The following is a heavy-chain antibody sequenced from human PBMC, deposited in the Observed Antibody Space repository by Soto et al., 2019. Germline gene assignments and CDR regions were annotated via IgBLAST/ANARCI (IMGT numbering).Heavy chain of an antibody. CDR1: GGSINSDEYY. V-gene: IGHV4-30-4*01. D-gene: IGHD6-13*01. J-gene: IGHJ4*02. CDR3: ARHKDTSSRYLLPDN. Sequence: QVQLQESGPGLVKPSQTLSLTCSVSGGSINSDEYYWSWIRQPPGEGLEWIGHIYYTGSTSYSPSLESRLTISVDTSKNQFSLRLSSVSAADTAVYYCARHKDTSSRYLLPDNWGQGTLVTVSS. CDR2: IYYTGST.